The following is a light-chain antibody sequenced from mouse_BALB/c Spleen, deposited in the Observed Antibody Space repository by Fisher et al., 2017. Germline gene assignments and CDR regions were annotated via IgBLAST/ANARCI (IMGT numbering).Light chain of an antibody. J-gene: IGKJ4*01. CDR2: YTS. V-gene: IGKV4-50*01. CDR1: SSVNY. CDR3: QQNNEDPIFT. Sequence: DIVLTQTPAIMSASLGEKVTMSCRASSSVNYMYWYQQKSDASPKLWIYYTSNLAPGVPARFSGSGSGTDFTLNIHPVEEEDAATYYCQQNNEDPIFTFGSGTKLEIK.